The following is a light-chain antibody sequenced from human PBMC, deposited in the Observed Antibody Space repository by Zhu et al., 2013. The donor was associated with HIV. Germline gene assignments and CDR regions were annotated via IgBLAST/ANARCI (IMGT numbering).Light chain of an antibody. CDR1: RGISRS. CDR3: QQANSLPFT. V-gene: IGKV1-9*01. J-gene: IGKJ4*01. Sequence: DIQLTQSPSFLSASVGDRVTITCRASRGISRSLARYQQKAGNPPKLLIYAASSLQSGVPSRFSGSGSGTEFTLTLNNLQPEDSATYYCQQANSLPFTFGGGTKVEIK. CDR2: AAS.